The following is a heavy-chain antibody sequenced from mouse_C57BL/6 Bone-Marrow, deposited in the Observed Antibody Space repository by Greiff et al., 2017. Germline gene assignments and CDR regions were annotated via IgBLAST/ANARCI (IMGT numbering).Heavy chain of an antibody. CDR2: INPGSGGT. J-gene: IGHJ2*01. CDR1: GYAFTNYL. V-gene: IGHV1-54*01. D-gene: IGHD4-1*01. Sequence: VQLQQSGAELVRPGTSVKVSCKASGYAFTNYLIEGVKQRPGQGLEWIGVINPGSGGTNYNEKFKGKATLTADKSSSTAYMQLSSLTSEDSAVYFCARWDDYWGQGTTLTVSS. CDR3: ARWDDY.